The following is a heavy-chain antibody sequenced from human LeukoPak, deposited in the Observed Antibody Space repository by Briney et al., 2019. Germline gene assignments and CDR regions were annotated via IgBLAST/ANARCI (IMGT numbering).Heavy chain of an antibody. Sequence: GGSLRLSCVASGFTFGKYWMSWVRQAPGKGLEWVANIKLDGSEKNYVDSVKGRFTIPRDNTKNSLYLQMNSLRAEDTAVFYCARDQYDTWSRRGNFDSWGQGTLVIVSS. CDR2: IKLDGSEK. J-gene: IGHJ4*02. D-gene: IGHD3/OR15-3a*01. CDR3: ARDQYDTWSRRGNFDS. V-gene: IGHV3-7*03. CDR1: GFTFGKYW.